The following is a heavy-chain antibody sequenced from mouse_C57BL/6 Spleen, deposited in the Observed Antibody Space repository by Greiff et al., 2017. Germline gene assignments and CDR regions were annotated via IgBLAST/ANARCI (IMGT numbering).Heavy chain of an antibody. CDR2: LYPRSGNT. CDR3: AIAGNSEDGYYGVY. CDR1: GYTFTSYG. J-gene: IGHJ2*01. Sequence: VQLQQSGAELARPGASVKLSCKASGYTFTSYGISWVKQRPRQGLEWIGELYPRSGNTSYNEKFKGKATLTADKSSSTAYMELRRLTSEDSAVYFCAIAGNSEDGYYGVYWGQGTTLTVSS. D-gene: IGHD2-3*01. V-gene: IGHV1-81*01.